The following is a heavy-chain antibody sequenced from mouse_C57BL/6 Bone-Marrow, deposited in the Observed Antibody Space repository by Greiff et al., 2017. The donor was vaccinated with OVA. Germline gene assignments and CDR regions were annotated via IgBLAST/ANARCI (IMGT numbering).Heavy chain of an antibody. Sequence: VQVVESGPELVKPGASVKISCKASGYAFSSSWMNWVKQRPGKGLEWIGRIYPGDGDTNYNGKFKGKATLTADKSSSTAYMQLSSLTSEDSAVYFCARDYGSGTYAMDYWGQGTSVTVSS. D-gene: IGHD1-1*01. CDR1: GYAFSSSW. V-gene: IGHV1-82*01. CDR3: ARDYGSGTYAMDY. J-gene: IGHJ4*01. CDR2: IYPGDGDT.